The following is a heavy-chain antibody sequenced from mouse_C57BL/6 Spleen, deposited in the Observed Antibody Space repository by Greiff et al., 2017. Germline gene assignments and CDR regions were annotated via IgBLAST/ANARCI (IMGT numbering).Heavy chain of an antibody. J-gene: IGHJ4*01. V-gene: IGHV1-75*01. Sequence: QVQLKQSGPELVKPGASVKISCKASGYTFTDYYINWVKQRPGQGLEWIGWIFPGSGSTYYNEKFKGKATLTVDKSSSTAYMLLSSLTSEDSAVYFCAREEGTAQATGAMDYWGQGTSVTVSS. D-gene: IGHD3-2*02. CDR1: GYTFTDYY. CDR3: AREEGTAQATGAMDY. CDR2: IFPGSGST.